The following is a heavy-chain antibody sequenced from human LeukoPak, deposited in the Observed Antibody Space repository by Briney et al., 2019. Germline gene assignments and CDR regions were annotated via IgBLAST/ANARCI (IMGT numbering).Heavy chain of an antibody. V-gene: IGHV3-23*01. CDR3: AKDPRYSSGWPFDY. CDR2: ISGSGGST. Sequence: GGSLRLSCAASGFTFSSYAMSWVRQAPGKGLEWVSAISGSGGSTYYADSVKGRFTISRDNSKNTLYLQMNNLRAEDTAVYYCAKDPRYSSGWPFDYWGQGTLVTVSS. CDR1: GFTFSSYA. D-gene: IGHD6-19*01. J-gene: IGHJ4*02.